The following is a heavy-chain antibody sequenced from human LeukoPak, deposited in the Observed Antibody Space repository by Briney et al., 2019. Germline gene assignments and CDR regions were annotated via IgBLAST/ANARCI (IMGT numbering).Heavy chain of an antibody. Sequence: ASVKVSCKASGYTFTGYYMHWVRQTPGQGLQWMGWTNPNSGDTIYAQKFQGRVTMARDTSISTAYMELSRLRSDDTAVYYCARVASTTRRHDSFDIWGQGTLVTVSS. D-gene: IGHD1-1*01. V-gene: IGHV1-2*02. CDR3: ARVASTTRRHDSFDI. CDR2: TNPNSGDT. J-gene: IGHJ3*02. CDR1: GYTFTGYY.